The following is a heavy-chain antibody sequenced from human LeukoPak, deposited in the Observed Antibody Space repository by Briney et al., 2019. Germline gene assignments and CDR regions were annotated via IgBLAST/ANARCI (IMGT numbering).Heavy chain of an antibody. V-gene: IGHV1-2*02. D-gene: IGHD6-19*01. CDR1: GYTFTGYY. Sequence: GASVKVSCKASGYTFTGYYMHWVRQAPGQGLEWMGWLNPNSGGTNYAQKFQGRVTMTRDTSISTAYMELSRLRSDDTAVYYCARGYSSGWYPEPKNFDYWGQGTLVTVSS. J-gene: IGHJ4*02. CDR3: ARGYSSGWYPEPKNFDY. CDR2: LNPNSGGT.